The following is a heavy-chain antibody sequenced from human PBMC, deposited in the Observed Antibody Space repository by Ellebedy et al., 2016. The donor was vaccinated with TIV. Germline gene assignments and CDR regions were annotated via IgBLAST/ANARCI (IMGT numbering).Heavy chain of an antibody. D-gene: IGHD3-22*01. V-gene: IGHV3-7*01. CDR2: IKQDGSEK. J-gene: IGHJ4*02. Sequence: GESLKISCAASGFTFSSYWMSSVRQAPGKGLEWVANIKQDGSEKYYVDSVKGRFTISRDNAKNSLYLQMNSLRAEDTAVYYCARVYDSIDYWGQGTLVTVSS. CDR3: ARVYDSIDY. CDR1: GFTFSSYW.